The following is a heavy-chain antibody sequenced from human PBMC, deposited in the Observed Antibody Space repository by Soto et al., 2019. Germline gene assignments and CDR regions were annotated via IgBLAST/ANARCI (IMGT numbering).Heavy chain of an antibody. CDR2: IYYSGTT. J-gene: IGHJ4*02. D-gene: IGHD6-19*01. CDR1: GGSTSSNNHY. Sequence: SETLSLTCSVSGGSTSSNNHYWAWIRQPPGKGLEWIGSIYYSGTTYYNPSLKSRVTISVDTSKNQFSLKLSSVTAADTAVYYCARRPTPNGWYDYWGQGTLVTVSS. V-gene: IGHV4-39*01. CDR3: ARRPTPNGWYDY.